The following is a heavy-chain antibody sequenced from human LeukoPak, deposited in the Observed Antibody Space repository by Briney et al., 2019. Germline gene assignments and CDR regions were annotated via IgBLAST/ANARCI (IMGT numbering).Heavy chain of an antibody. J-gene: IGHJ6*03. CDR1: GYTFTGYY. D-gene: IGHD2-2*01. V-gene: IGHV1-2*02. CDR2: INPNSGGT. CDR3: ARVEKGYCSSTSCYGYYYYYMDV. Sequence: GASVKVSCKASGYTFTGYYMHWVRQAPGQGLEWMGWINPNSGGTNYAQKFQGRVTMTRNTSISTAYMELSSLRSEDTAVYYCARVEKGYCSSTSCYGYYYYYMDVWGKGTTVTISS.